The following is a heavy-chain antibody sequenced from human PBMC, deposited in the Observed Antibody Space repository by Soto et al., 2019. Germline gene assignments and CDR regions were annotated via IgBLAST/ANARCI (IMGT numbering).Heavy chain of an antibody. CDR1: GFTFSSYW. V-gene: IGHV3-74*01. Sequence: EVQLVESGGGLVQPGGSLRLSCAASGFTFSSYWMHWVRQAPGKGLVWVSRINSDGSSTSYADSVKGRFTISRDNAKNTLYLQMNSLRAEDTAVYYGASLAADHWYFDLWGRGTLVTVSS. CDR3: ASLAADHWYFDL. J-gene: IGHJ2*01. D-gene: IGHD6-13*01. CDR2: INSDGSST.